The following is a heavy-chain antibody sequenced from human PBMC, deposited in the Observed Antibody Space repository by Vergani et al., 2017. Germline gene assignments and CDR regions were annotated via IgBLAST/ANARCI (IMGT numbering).Heavy chain of an antibody. D-gene: IGHD3-10*01. CDR2: IYWDDDK. CDR3: ARGRYYYGSGSLDAFDI. CDR1: GFSLSTSGMR. Sequence: QITLKESGPTLVKPTQTLTLTCTFSGFSLSTSGMRVSWIRQPPGKALEWLARIYWDDDKFYSTSLKTRLTISKDTSKNQVVLTMTNMDPVDTATYYCARGRYYYGSGSLDAFDIWGQGTMVTVSS. V-gene: IGHV2-70*04. J-gene: IGHJ3*02.